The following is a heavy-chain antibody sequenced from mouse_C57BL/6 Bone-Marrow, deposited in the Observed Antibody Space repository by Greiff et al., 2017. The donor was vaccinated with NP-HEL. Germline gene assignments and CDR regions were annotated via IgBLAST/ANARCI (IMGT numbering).Heavy chain of an antibody. J-gene: IGHJ2*01. CDR1: GFTFSSYG. Sequence: EVQGVESGGDLVKPGGSLKLSCAASGFTFSSYGMSWVRQTPDKRLEWVATISSGGSYTSYPASVKGRFTISRDNAKNTLYLQMSSLKSEDTAMYYCARRDYGSSYVGFDYWGQGTTLTVSS. CDR3: ARRDYGSSYVGFDY. CDR2: ISSGGSYT. V-gene: IGHV5-6*01. D-gene: IGHD1-1*01.